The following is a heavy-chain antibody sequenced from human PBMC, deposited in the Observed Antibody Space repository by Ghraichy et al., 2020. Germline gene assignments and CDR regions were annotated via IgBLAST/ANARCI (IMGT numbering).Heavy chain of an antibody. V-gene: IGHV3-7*01. D-gene: IGHD6-19*01. CDR2: IKKDGSEK. Sequence: GESLNISCAASGFIFSSYWMSWVRQAPGKGLEWVANIKKDGSEKYYVDSVKGRFTISRDNAKNSLYLEMNSLRAEDTAVYYCARDLGGGWYFDYWGQGALVTVSS. J-gene: IGHJ4*02. CDR3: ARDLGGGWYFDY. CDR1: GFIFSSYW.